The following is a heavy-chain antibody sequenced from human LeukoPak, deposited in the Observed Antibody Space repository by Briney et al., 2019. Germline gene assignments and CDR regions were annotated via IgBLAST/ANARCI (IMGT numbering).Heavy chain of an antibody. CDR3: ARAKEAMVRGVRYYYYMDV. CDR1: DFSITSHT. J-gene: IGHJ6*03. D-gene: IGHD3-10*01. CDR2: IYSGGST. Sequence: PGGSLRLSCAASDFSITSHTIHWVRQAAGKGLEWVSLIYSGGSTYYADSVKGRFTISRDNAKNFLYLQMNSLRAEDTASYHCARAKEAMVRGVRYYYYMDVWGKGTTVTISS. V-gene: IGHV3-53*01.